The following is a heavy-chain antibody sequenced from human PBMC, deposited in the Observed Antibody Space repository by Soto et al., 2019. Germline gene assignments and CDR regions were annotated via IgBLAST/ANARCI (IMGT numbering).Heavy chain of an antibody. J-gene: IGHJ5*01. D-gene: IGHD2-8*01. CDR2: TYYRSKWYN. CDR3: ASLIRHSWFAS. Sequence: PSQTLSLTCAISGDSVSTNSATWDWIRQSPSRGLEWLGRTYYRSKWYNDYAVSVKGRITINPDTSNNQLSLQLNSVTPDDTAVFFCASLIRHSWFASCGQGSLVPGSS. CDR1: GDSVSTNSAT. V-gene: IGHV6-1*01.